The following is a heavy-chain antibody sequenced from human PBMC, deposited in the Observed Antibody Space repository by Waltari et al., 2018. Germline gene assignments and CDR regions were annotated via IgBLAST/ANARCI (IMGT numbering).Heavy chain of an antibody. CDR3: ARPARGYSYGPPDQFDY. V-gene: IGHV1-69*01. CDR2: IITSFGTA. Sequence: QVQLVQSGAEVKKPGSSVKVSCQASGGTFSSYAISWVRPATGQGLEWMGGIITSFGTANYAQKYQGRVTITADESTSTAYMELSSLRSEDTAVYYCARPARGYSYGPPDQFDYWGQGTLVTVSS. CDR1: GGTFSSYA. J-gene: IGHJ4*02. D-gene: IGHD5-18*01.